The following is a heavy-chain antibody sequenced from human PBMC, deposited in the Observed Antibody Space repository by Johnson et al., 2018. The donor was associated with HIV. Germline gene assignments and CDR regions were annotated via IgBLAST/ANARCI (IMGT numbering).Heavy chain of an antibody. Sequence: QVQLMESGGGLVQSGGSLRLSCAASGFTFSSYAMHWVRQAPGKGLEWVAVISYDGSNKYYADSVKGRFTISRDNSKNTLYLQMNSLRAEDTAVYYCAKDDNWGYVVGTFDIWGRGTLVTVSS. CDR2: ISYDGSNK. D-gene: IGHD7-27*01. CDR3: AKDDNWGYVVGTFDI. V-gene: IGHV3-30-3*02. CDR1: GFTFSSYA. J-gene: IGHJ3*02.